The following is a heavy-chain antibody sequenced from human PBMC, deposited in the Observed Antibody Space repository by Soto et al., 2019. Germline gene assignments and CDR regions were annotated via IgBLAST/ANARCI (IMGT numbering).Heavy chain of an antibody. CDR1: GVTFSSYG. CDR2: ISYDGSNK. CDR3: AKDLYSSSWYFDY. D-gene: IGHD6-13*01. V-gene: IGHV3-30*18. Sequence: PGGSLRLSCAASGVTFSSYGMHWVRQAPGKGLEWVAVISYDGSNKYYADSVKGRFTISRDNSKNTLYLQMNSLRAEDTAVYYCAKDLYSSSWYFDYWGQGTQVTVSS. J-gene: IGHJ4*02.